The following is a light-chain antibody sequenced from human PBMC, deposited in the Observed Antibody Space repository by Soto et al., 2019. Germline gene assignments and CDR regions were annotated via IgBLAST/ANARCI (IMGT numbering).Light chain of an antibody. CDR1: QSVSSY. CDR3: QQRNT. J-gene: IGKJ5*01. CDR2: DAS. Sequence: EFVLTQSPATLSLSPGKRATLSCRASQSVSSYVAWYQQKPGQAPRLVIYDASSMATGVPPRFSGSGSGTDFTLPISSLEPEDFAVYYCQQRNTFGQGTRLEI. V-gene: IGKV3-11*01.